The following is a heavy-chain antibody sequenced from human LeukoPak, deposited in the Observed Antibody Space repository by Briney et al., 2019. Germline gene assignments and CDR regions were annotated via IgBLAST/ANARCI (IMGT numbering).Heavy chain of an antibody. CDR3: ARDPAYCSSTSCYARGYFDY. D-gene: IGHD2-2*01. V-gene: IGHV4-59*01. CDR2: IYYSGST. CDR1: GGSISSYY. J-gene: IGHJ4*02. Sequence: SETLSLTCTVSGGSISSYYWSWIRQPPGKGLEWIGYIYYSGSTNYNPSLKSRVTISVDTPKNQFSLKLSSVTAADTAVYYCARDPAYCSSTSCYARGYFDYWGQGTLVTVSS.